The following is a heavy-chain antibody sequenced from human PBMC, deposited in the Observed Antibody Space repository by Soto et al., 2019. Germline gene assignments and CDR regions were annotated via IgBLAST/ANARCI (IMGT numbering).Heavy chain of an antibody. Sequence: EVQLVESGGGLVKPGGSLRLSCAASGFTFSSYSMNWVRQAPGKGLEWVSSISSSNSYIYYADSVNGRFTISRDNAKNSLYLQMNSLRAEDTAVYYCATRLGYCSGGSCYYYYMDVWGKGTTVTVSS. CDR1: GFTFSSYS. CDR3: ATRLGYCSGGSCYYYYMDV. CDR2: ISSSNSYI. V-gene: IGHV3-21*01. D-gene: IGHD2-15*01. J-gene: IGHJ6*03.